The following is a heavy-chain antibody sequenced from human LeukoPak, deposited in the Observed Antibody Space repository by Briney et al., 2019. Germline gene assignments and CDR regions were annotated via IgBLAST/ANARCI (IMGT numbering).Heavy chain of an antibody. Sequence: PGGSLRLSCTASGFTFKNYAMNWIRQAPGKGLEWVSAISGSDGTTYYADSVKGRFTISRDNSKNTLYLQMNSLRAEDTAVYYCAKPDCSYTDCYRPTYWGQGTLVTVSS. CDR2: ISGSDGTT. D-gene: IGHD2-2*02. CDR3: AKPDCSYTDCYRPTY. CDR1: GFTFKNYA. J-gene: IGHJ4*02. V-gene: IGHV3-23*01.